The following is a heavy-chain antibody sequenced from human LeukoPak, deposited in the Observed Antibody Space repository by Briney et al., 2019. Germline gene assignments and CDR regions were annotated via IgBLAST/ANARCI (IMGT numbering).Heavy chain of an antibody. CDR1: GGSISSYY. CDR3: ARSSSPGGFFDY. D-gene: IGHD6-13*01. V-gene: IGHV4-34*01. CDR2: INHSGST. Sequence: SETLSLTCTVSGGSISSYYWSWIRQPPGKGLEWIGEINHSGSTNYNPSLKSRVTISVDTSKNQFSLKLSSVTAADTAVYYCARSSSPGGFFDYWGQGTLVTVSS. J-gene: IGHJ4*02.